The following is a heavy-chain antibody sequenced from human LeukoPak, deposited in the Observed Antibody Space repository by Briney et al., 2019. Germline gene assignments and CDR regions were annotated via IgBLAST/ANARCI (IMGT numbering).Heavy chain of an antibody. CDR3: ARVKVEMATRNNWFDP. CDR2: IYTSGST. CDR1: GNSISSYY. D-gene: IGHD5-24*01. Sequence: SETLSLTCTVSGNSISSYYWSWIRQPAGKGLEWIGRIYTSGSTNYNPSLKSRVTMSVDTSKNQFSLKLSSVTAADTAVYYCARVKVEMATRNNWFDPWGQGTLVTVSS. V-gene: IGHV4-4*07. J-gene: IGHJ5*02.